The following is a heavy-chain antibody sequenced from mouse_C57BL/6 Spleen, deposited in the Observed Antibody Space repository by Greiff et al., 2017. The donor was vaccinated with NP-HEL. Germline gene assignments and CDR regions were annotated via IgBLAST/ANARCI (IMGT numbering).Heavy chain of an antibody. Sequence: QVQLKQPGAELVKPGASVKMSCKASGYTFTSYWITWVKQRPGQGLEWIGDIYPGSGSTNYNEKFKSKATLTVDTSSSTAYMQLSSLTSEDSAVYYCARDGYDGGGFDYWGQGTTLTVSS. D-gene: IGHD2-2*01. CDR3: ARDGYDGGGFDY. J-gene: IGHJ2*01. V-gene: IGHV1-55*01. CDR1: GYTFTSYW. CDR2: IYPGSGST.